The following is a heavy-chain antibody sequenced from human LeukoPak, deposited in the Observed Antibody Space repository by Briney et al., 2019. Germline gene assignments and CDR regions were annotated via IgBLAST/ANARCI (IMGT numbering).Heavy chain of an antibody. CDR1: GYTFTGYY. CDR2: INPNSGGT. V-gene: IGHV1-2*02. CDR3: ARDRAARPYYYYYMDV. D-gene: IGHD6-6*01. Sequence: GASAKVSCKASGYTFTGYYMHWVRQAPGQGLEWMGWINPNSGGTNYAQKFQGRVTMTRDTSISTAYMELSRLRSDDTAVYYCARDRAARPYYYYYMDVWGKGTTVTVSS. J-gene: IGHJ6*03.